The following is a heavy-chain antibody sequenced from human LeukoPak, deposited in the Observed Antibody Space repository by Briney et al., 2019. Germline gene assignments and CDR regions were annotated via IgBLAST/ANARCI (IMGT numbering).Heavy chain of an antibody. Sequence: MPSETLSLTCTVSGGSISTHYYSWIRQPAGKGLEWIGRIYGSGSTNYNPSLMSRVTMSLDTSKNRFPLKLSSVDAADTAVYYCARGQQLAPFDAWGQGTLVTVSS. CDR2: IYGSGST. CDR1: GGSISTHY. D-gene: IGHD6-13*01. V-gene: IGHV4-4*07. J-gene: IGHJ5*02. CDR3: ARGQQLAPFDA.